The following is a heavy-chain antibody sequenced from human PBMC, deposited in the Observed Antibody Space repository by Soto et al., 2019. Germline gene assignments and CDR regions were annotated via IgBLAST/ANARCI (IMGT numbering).Heavy chain of an antibody. D-gene: IGHD3-9*01. J-gene: IGHJ4*02. CDR3: ARFLDILTGYYIFDY. Sequence: PSETLSLTCTVSGGSISSYYWSWIRQPPGKGLEWIGYIYYSGSTNYNPSLKGRVTISVDTSKNQFSLKLSSVTAADTAVYYCARFLDILTGYYIFDYWGQGTLVTVSS. V-gene: IGHV4-59*01. CDR1: GGSISSYY. CDR2: IYYSGST.